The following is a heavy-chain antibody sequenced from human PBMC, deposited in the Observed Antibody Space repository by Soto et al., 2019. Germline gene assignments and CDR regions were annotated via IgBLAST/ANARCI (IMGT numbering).Heavy chain of an antibody. CDR2: IIPILGIA. D-gene: IGHD1-1*01. CDR1: GGTFSSYT. J-gene: IGHJ6*03. Sequence: QVQLVQSGAEVKKPGSSVKVSCKASGGTFSSYTISWVRQAPGQGLEWMGRIIPILGIANYAQKFQGRVTITADKSTSTAYMELSSLRSEDTAVYYCVREKPPRNGDYYYYMDVWGKGTTVTVSS. CDR3: VREKPPRNGDYYYYMDV. V-gene: IGHV1-69*08.